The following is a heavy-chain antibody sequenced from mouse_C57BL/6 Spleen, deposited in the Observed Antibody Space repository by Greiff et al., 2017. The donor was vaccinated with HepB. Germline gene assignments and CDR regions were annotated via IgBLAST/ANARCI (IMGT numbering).Heavy chain of an antibody. J-gene: IGHJ2*01. CDR3: ALVDNEYDDDLDY. Sequence: EVQLQQSVAELVRPGASVKLSCTASGFNIKNTYMHWVKQRPEQGLEWIGRIDPANGNTKYAPKFQGKATITADTSSNTAYLQLSSLTSEDTAISYCALVDNEYDDDLDYWGKGTTLTVSS. D-gene: IGHD2-4*01. CDR1: GFNIKNTY. V-gene: IGHV14-3*01. CDR2: IDPANGNT.